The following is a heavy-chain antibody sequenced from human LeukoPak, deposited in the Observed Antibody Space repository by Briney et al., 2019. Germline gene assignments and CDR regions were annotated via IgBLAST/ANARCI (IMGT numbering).Heavy chain of an antibody. J-gene: IGHJ6*02. CDR1: GYTFTGYY. D-gene: IGHD4-17*01. CDR3: ARDRATVTTGYYGMDV. Sequence: ASLKVSCKASGYTFTGYYMHWVRHAPGQGLKWMGWINPNTGVTNYAQKFQGRVTLTRDTSIITAYMELTRLRSDDTAMYYCARDRATVTTGYYGMDVWGQGTTLTVSS. CDR2: INPNTGVT. V-gene: IGHV1-2*02.